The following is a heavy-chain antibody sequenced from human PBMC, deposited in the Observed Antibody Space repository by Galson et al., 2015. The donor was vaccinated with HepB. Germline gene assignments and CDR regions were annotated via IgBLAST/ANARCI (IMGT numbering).Heavy chain of an antibody. CDR1: GYTFTNHH. D-gene: IGHD6-19*01. Sequence: SVKVSCKASGYTFTNHHIDWVRQAPGQGLEWMGSINVSSGAANYTQRFQGRVTMTRDTPTATVYMELRSLRCEDTALYFCARGLHHSGWSLDSWGQGTLVTVSS. V-gene: IGHV1-46*01. CDR3: ARGLHHSGWSLDS. J-gene: IGHJ4*02. CDR2: INVSSGAA.